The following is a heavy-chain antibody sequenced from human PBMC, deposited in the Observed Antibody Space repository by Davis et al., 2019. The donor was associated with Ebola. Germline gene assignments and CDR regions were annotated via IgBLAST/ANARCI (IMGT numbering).Heavy chain of an antibody. Sequence: SVKVSCKASGGTFSRRDINWVRQAPGQGLEWLGGITPLFGTANYAQKFQGRLTITADESTSTAYMELSSLRSEDTAVYYCASNRVVAATPYYYYMDVWGKGTTVTVSS. D-gene: IGHD2-15*01. CDR2: ITPLFGTA. CDR3: ASNRVVAATPYYYYMDV. CDR1: GGTFSRRD. V-gene: IGHV1-69*13. J-gene: IGHJ6*03.